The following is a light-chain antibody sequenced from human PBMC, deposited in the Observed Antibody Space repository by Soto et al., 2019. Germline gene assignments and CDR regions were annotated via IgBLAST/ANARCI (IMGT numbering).Light chain of an antibody. Sequence: QSALTQPASVSGSPGQSITISCTGTSSDVGSYNLVSWYQQHPDKAPKLMIYEGSKRPSGVSNRFSGSKSGNTASLTISGLQAEDEADYYCCSYAGSSTYVFGTGTEATVL. J-gene: IGLJ1*01. V-gene: IGLV2-23*01. CDR1: SSDVGSYNL. CDR3: CSYAGSSTYV. CDR2: EGS.